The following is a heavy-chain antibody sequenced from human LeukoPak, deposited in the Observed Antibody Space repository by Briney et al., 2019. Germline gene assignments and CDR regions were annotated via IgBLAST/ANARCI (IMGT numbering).Heavy chain of an antibody. CDR2: INGDGSST. CDR3: ARDQGLVTARDDAFDI. D-gene: IGHD5-18*01. V-gene: IGHV3-74*01. J-gene: IGHJ3*02. CDR1: GFTFSSYW. Sequence: GGSLRLSCAASGFTFSSYWMHWVRQAPGKGLVWVSRINGDGSSTSYADSVKGRFTISRDNSKNTLYLQMNSLRAEDTAVYYCARDQGLVTARDDAFDIWGQGTMVTVSS.